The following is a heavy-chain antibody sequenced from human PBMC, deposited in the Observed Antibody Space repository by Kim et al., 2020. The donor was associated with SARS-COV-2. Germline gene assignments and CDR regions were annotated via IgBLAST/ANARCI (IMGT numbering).Heavy chain of an antibody. J-gene: IGHJ6*02. D-gene: IGHD6-6*01. CDR3: ARNEVAAPPIGMDG. CDR1: GGSISGYY. CDR2: IYYSGST. V-gene: IGHV4-59*13. Sequence: SETLSLTCTVSGGSISGYYWSWIRQPPGKGLEWIGYIYYSGSTNYNPSLKSRVTISVDTSKNQFSLKLSSVTAADTAVYYCARNEVAAPPIGMDGWGQGT.